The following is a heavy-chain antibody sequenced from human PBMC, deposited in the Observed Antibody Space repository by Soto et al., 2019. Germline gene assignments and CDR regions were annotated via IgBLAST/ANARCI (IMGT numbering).Heavy chain of an antibody. V-gene: IGHV1-69*13. D-gene: IGHD5-12*01. J-gene: IGHJ4*02. CDR1: GGTFSSYA. CDR3: AGTRRDGYRYYFDY. Sequence: SVKVSCKASGGTFSSYAISWVRQAPGQGLEWMGGIIPIFGTANYAQKFQGRVTITADESTSTAYMELSSLRSEDTAVYYCAGTRRDGYRYYFDYWGQGTLVTVSS. CDR2: IIPIFGTA.